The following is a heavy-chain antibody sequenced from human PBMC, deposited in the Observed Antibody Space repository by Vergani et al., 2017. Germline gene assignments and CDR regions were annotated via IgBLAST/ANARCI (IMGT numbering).Heavy chain of an antibody. J-gene: IGHJ4*02. D-gene: IGHD3-3*01. CDR1: GGSISRSSYY. CDR3: ARDRPYVTYYDFWSGYLEEFDY. CDR2: IYYSGST. V-gene: IGHV4-39*07. Sequence: QLQLQESGPGLVKPSETLSLTCTVSGGSISRSSYYWGWIRQPPGKGLEWIGSIYYSGSTYYNPSLKSRFTISVDTAKNQFSLKLSSVTAADTAVYYCARDRPYVTYYDFWSGYLEEFDYWGQGTLVTVSS.